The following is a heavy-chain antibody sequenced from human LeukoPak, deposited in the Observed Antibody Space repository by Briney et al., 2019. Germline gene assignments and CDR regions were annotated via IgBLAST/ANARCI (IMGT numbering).Heavy chain of an antibody. CDR3: ARESLDYYYMDV. D-gene: IGHD3-16*02. CDR1: GYTFTSYY. Sequence: ASVKVSCKASGYTFTSYYTHWVRQAPGQGLEWMGIINPSGGSTSYAQKFQGRVTMTRDMSTSTVYMELSSLRSEDTAVYYCARESLDYYYMDVWGKGTTVTVSS. CDR2: INPSGGST. V-gene: IGHV1-46*01. J-gene: IGHJ6*03.